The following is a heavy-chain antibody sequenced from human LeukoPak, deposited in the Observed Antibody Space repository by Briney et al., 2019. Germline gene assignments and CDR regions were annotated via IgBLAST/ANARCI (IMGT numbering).Heavy chain of an antibody. CDR3: ARSRMTMGRGVEDNWFDP. CDR1: GYTFTSYA. CDR2: INAGNGNT. V-gene: IGHV1-3*01. D-gene: IGHD3-10*01. J-gene: IGHJ5*02. Sequence: GASVKVSCKASGYTFTSYAMHWVRQAPAQRLEWMGWINAGNGNTKYSQKFQGRVTITRDTSASTAYMELSSLRSEDTAVYYCARSRMTMGRGVEDNWFDPWGQGTLVTVPS.